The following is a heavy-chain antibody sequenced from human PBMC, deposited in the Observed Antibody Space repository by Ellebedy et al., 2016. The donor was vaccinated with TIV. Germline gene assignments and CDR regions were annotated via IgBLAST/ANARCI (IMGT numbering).Heavy chain of an antibody. CDR3: ARAVGGSGAY. Sequence: GESLKISCAASGFTFSNAWMNWVRQAPGKGLEWVANIKPDGSGKYYVDSVRGRFTISRDNAKNSLYLQMNSLRAEDTAVYYCARAVGGSGAYWGQGTLVTVSS. V-gene: IGHV3-7*01. CDR2: IKPDGSGK. CDR1: GFTFSNAW. J-gene: IGHJ4*02. D-gene: IGHD3-3*01.